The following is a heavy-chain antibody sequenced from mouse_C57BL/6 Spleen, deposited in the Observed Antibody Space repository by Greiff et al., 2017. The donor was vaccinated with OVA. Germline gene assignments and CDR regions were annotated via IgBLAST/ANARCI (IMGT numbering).Heavy chain of an antibody. CDR2: IDPSDSYT. CDR3: ARRSLDGYYKYYFDY. J-gene: IGHJ2*01. V-gene: IGHV1-69*01. Sequence: VQLQQPGAELVMPGASVKLSCKASGYTFTSYWMHWVKQRPGQGLEWIGEIDPSDSYTNYNQKFKGKSTLTVDKSSSTAYMQLSSRTSDDAAVYYCARRSLDGYYKYYFDYWGQGTTLTVSS. D-gene: IGHD2-3*01. CDR1: GYTFTSYW.